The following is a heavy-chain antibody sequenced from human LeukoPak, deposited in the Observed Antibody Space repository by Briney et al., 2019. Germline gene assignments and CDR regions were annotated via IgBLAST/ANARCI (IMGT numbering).Heavy chain of an antibody. CDR2: ISAYNGNT. CDR1: GYTFTSYG. Sequence: GASVKVSCKASGYTFTSYGISWVRQAPGQGLEWMGWISAYNGNTNCAQKLQGRVTMTTDTSTSTAYMELRSLRSDDTAVYYCARVGRGIAAAGTELADYWGQGTLVTVSS. V-gene: IGHV1-18*01. CDR3: ARVGRGIAAAGTELADY. D-gene: IGHD6-13*01. J-gene: IGHJ4*02.